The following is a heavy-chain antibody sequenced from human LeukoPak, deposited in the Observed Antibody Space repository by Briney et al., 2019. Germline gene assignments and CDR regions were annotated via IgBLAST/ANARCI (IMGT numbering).Heavy chain of an antibody. J-gene: IGHJ5*02. Sequence: SETLSLTCTVSGGSISSYYWSWIRQPPGQGLEWIGYIYYSGSTNYNPSLKSRVTISVDTSKNQFSLKLSSVTAADTAVYYCARDSLYCSGGSCSRNWFDPWGQGTLVTVSS. V-gene: IGHV4-59*01. CDR2: IYYSGST. D-gene: IGHD2-15*01. CDR1: GGSISSYY. CDR3: ARDSLYCSGGSCSRNWFDP.